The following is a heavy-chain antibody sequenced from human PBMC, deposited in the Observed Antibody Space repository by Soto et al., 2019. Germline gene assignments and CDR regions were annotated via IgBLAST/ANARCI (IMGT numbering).Heavy chain of an antibody. J-gene: IGHJ6*03. V-gene: IGHV1-8*01. CDR1: GYTFTSYD. Sequence: ASVKVSCKASGYTFTSYDINWVRQATGQGLEWMGWMNPNSGNTGYAQKFQGRVTMTRNTSTSTAYMELSSLRSEDTAVYYCARGRADFWSGYYSHYYMDVWGKGTTVTVSS. CDR2: MNPNSGNT. D-gene: IGHD3-3*01. CDR3: ARGRADFWSGYYSHYYMDV.